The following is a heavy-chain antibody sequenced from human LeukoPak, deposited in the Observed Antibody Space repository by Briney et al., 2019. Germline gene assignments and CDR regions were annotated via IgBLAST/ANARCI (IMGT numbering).Heavy chain of an antibody. Sequence: GGSLRLSCAASGFTFSSYWMTWVPQAPGKGREWVAKKKQDGSEKYYVDSVKGRFTIFRDNAKNSLYLQMNSLRAEDTAVYYCARVLDSSSSRYQAFPYWGQGTLVTVSS. V-gene: IGHV3-7*01. CDR1: GFTFSSYW. CDR3: ARVLDSSSSRYQAFPY. J-gene: IGHJ4*02. CDR2: KKQDGSEK. D-gene: IGHD2-15*01.